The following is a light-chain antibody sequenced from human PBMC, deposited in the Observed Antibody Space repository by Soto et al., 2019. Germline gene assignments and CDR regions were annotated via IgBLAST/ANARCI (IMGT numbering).Light chain of an antibody. V-gene: IGKV1-5*02. J-gene: IGKJ1*01. CDR2: GAF. CDR3: QQYYTYST. CDR1: QSIGTQ. Sequence: DTQMTQSPSTLSASVGDRVTIICRASQSIGTQLAWYQQKPGKAPKLLISGAFSLESGVPSRFSSSGSGTEFTLTISSLQPDDFATYYCQQYYTYSTFGQGTRVDI.